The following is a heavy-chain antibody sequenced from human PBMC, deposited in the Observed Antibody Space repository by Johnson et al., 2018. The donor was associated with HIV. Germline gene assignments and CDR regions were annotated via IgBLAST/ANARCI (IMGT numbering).Heavy chain of an antibody. CDR2: ISFAGINK. CDR3: ARSPICTGGVCWRSAFDI. Sequence: QVQLVESGGGVVQPGGSLRLSCAASGFTVSSNYMSWVRQAPGKGLEWVAGISFAGINKYYANSVKGRFPISRDNSKNTLYLQMNSLRAEDTAVYYCARSPICTGGVCWRSAFDIWGQGTMVTVSS. J-gene: IGHJ3*02. CDR1: GFTVSSNY. D-gene: IGHD2-8*02. V-gene: IGHV3-30*03.